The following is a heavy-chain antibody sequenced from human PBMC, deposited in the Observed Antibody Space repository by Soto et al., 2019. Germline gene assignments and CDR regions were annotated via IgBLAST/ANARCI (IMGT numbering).Heavy chain of an antibody. V-gene: IGHV5-10-1*01. J-gene: IGHJ4*02. CDR3: ARQIYDSDTGPNFQYYFDS. CDR2: IDPSDSQT. Sequence: LGESLQISCKGSGYSFAGYWITCVRQKPGKGLEWMGRIDPSDSQTYYSPSFRGHVTISVTKSITTVFLQWSSLRASDTAMYYCARQIYDSDTGPNFQYYFDSWGEGIPVTVSS. CDR1: GYSFAGYW. D-gene: IGHD3-22*01.